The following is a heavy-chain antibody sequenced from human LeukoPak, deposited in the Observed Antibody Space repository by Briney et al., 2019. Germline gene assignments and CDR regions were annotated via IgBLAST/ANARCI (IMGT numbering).Heavy chain of an antibody. CDR3: ARGGAQLWLSAFDY. CDR2: ISYDGSNK. V-gene: IGHV3-30-3*01. D-gene: IGHD5-18*01. Sequence: PGGSLRLSCAASGFTFSSYAMHWVRQAPGKGLEWVAVISYDGSNKYYADSVKGRFTISRDNSKNTLYLQMNSLRAEDTAVYYCARGGAQLWLSAFDYWGQGTLVTVSS. CDR1: GFTFSSYA. J-gene: IGHJ4*02.